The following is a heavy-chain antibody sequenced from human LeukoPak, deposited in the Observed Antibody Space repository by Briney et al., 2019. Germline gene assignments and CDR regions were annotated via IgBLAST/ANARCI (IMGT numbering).Heavy chain of an antibody. CDR2: ISAYNGTT. J-gene: IGHJ4*02. Sequence: AASVKVSCKASGYTFTSYGISWVRQAPGQGLEWVGWISAYNGTTNYAQKLQGRVTMTTDTSTSTAYMELRSLRSDDTAVYYCARDRSAAVAGLDYWGQGALVTVSS. CDR3: ARDRSAAVAGLDY. D-gene: IGHD6-19*01. V-gene: IGHV1-18*01. CDR1: GYTFTSYG.